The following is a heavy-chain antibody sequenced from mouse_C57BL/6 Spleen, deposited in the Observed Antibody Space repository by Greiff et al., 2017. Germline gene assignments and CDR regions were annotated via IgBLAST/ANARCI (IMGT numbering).Heavy chain of an antibody. CDR2: ISYSGST. Sequence: EVKLLESGPGMVKPSQSLSLTCTVTGYSITSGYDWHWIRHFPGNKLEWMGYISYSGSTNYNPSLKSRISITHDTSKNHFFLKLNSVTTEDTATYYCARAPYPYYFDYWGQGTTLTVSS. J-gene: IGHJ2*01. CDR3: ARAPYPYYFDY. V-gene: IGHV3-1*01. CDR1: GYSITSGYD.